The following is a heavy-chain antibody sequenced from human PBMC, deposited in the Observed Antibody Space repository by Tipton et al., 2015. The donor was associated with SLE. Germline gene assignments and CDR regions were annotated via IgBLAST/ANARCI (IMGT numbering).Heavy chain of an antibody. D-gene: IGHD1-26*01. V-gene: IGHV3-7*03. J-gene: IGHJ4*02. CDR2: INEDGSGK. CDR3: ATYSGSYGIEY. Sequence: SLRLSCAASGFTISSYWMSWVRQTAGKGLEWVANINEDGSGKYYMDSVRGRFTISRDNAKNSLYLEMNSLRAEDTAVYYCATYSGSYGIEYWGQGTLVTVSS. CDR1: GFTISSYW.